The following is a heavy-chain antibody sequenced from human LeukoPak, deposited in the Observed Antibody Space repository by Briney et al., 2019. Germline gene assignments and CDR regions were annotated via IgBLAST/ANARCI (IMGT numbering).Heavy chain of an antibody. Sequence: PSETLSLTCAVYGGSFSGYYWSWLRQPPGKGLEWIGEINHSGSTNYNPSLKSRVTISVDTSKNQFSLKLSSVTAADTAVYYCARVGDIGAFDIWGQGTMVTVSS. V-gene: IGHV4-34*01. CDR1: GGSFSGYY. J-gene: IGHJ3*02. CDR2: INHSGST. D-gene: IGHD3-16*01. CDR3: ARVGDIGAFDI.